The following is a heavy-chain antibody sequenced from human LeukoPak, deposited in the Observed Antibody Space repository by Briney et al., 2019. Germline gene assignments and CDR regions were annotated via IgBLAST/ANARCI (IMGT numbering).Heavy chain of an antibody. CDR2: IYYSGST. CDR1: GGSISSYY. CDR3: AREGGEQGWFDP. J-gene: IGHJ5*02. Sequence: SETLSLTCTVSGGSISSYYWSWIRQPPGKGLEWIGYIYYSGSTNYNPSLKSRVTISVDTSKNQFSLKLSSVTAADTAVFYCAREGGEQGWFDPWGQGTLVTVSS. D-gene: IGHD1/OR15-1a*01. V-gene: IGHV4-59*01.